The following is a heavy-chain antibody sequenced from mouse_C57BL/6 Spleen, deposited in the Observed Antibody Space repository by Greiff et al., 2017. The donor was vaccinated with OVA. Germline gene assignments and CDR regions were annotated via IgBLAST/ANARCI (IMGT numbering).Heavy chain of an antibody. J-gene: IGHJ2*01. CDR3: ARGSSPYFDY. CDR1: GFTFSDYG. Sequence: EVKLMESGGGLVKPGGSLKLSCAASGFTFSDYGMHWVRQAPEKGLEWVAYISSGSSTIYYADTVKGRFTISRDNAKNTLFLQMTSMRSEDTAMYYCARGSSPYFDYWGQGTTLTVSS. CDR2: ISSGSSTI. D-gene: IGHD1-1*01. V-gene: IGHV5-17*01.